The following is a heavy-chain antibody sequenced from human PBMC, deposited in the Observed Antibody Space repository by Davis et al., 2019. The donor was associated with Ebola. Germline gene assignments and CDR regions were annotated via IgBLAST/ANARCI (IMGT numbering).Heavy chain of an antibody. CDR3: ARLYGYYGMDV. CDR1: GGSISSSSYY. V-gene: IGHV4-61*01. J-gene: IGHJ6*02. Sequence: MPSETLSLTCTVSGGSISSSSYYWSWIRQPPGKGLEWIGYIYYSGSTNYNPSLKSRVTISVDTSKNQFSLKLSSVTAADTAVYYCARLYGYYGMDVWGQGTTVTVSS. D-gene: IGHD2-8*01. CDR2: IYYSGST.